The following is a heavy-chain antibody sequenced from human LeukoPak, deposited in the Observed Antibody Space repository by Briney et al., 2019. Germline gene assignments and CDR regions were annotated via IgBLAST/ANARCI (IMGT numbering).Heavy chain of an antibody. J-gene: IGHJ4*02. CDR1: GGTFSSYA. D-gene: IGHD2-21*01. V-gene: IGHV1-69*13. CDR2: IIPIFGTA. CDR3: ARLWWDDRVGILNCFDY. Sequence: ASVKVSCKASGGTFSSYAISWVRQAPGQGLEWMGGIIPIFGTANYAQKFQGRVTITADESTSTAYMELSSLRSEDTAVYYCARLWWDDRVGILNCFDYWGQGTLVTVSS.